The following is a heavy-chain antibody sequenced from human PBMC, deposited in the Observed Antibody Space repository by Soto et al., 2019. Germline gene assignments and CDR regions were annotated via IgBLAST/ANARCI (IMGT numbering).Heavy chain of an antibody. Sequence: WVSLRLSCAASGFTLRHFAMNWVRQAPGPGLEWVSCICWSAGTTCYADSVKGRFTISRDNAKNTLYLQMDSLRAEDTAVYYCAQDPVGSNRVVIAXWGQGTLVTVSX. V-gene: IGHV3-23*01. CDR1: GFTLRHFA. CDR2: ICWSAGTT. J-gene: IGHJ4*02. D-gene: IGHD2-15*01. CDR3: AQDPVGSNRVVIAX.